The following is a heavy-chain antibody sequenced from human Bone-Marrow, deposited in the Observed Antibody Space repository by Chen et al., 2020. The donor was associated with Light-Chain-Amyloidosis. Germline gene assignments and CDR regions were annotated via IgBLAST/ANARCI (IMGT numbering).Heavy chain of an antibody. V-gene: IGHV3-53*02. J-gene: IGHJ4*02. CDR3: ARGGGHSYGYLDQ. CDR1: GFTVSSHS. Sequence: EVQLVESGGGVIQPGGSLRLSCVASGFTVSSHSVRGVRQAPGKGLEWLSVIFSGGNTHYADSVKRRFTISRDNSKSTLYLDMTNLRGEDTAVYYCARGGGHSYGYLDQWGQGTWVTVSP. D-gene: IGHD5-18*01. CDR2: IFSGGNT.